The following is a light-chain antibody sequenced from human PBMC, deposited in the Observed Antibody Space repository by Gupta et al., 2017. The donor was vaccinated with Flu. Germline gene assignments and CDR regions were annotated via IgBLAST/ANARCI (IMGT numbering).Light chain of an antibody. CDR1: QSITSF. CDR3: QQTSTSPLS. Sequence: DIQMTQSPSSLSASVGDSVTITCRASQSITSFLNWYQQRPGKAPKLLIFASSNLQTGVPSRFSGRGSGTDFTLTISSLQPEDFATYYCQQTSTSPLSFGGGTMVEIK. V-gene: IGKV1-39*01. J-gene: IGKJ4*01. CDR2: ASS.